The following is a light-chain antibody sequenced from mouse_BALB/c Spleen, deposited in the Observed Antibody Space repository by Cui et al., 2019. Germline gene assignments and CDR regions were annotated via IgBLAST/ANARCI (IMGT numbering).Light chain of an antibody. V-gene: IGKV4-68*01. CDR1: ASVSY. Sequence: QMVLIQSPALRSESPGEKVTMTCSASASVSYMYWYQQKPRSSPKPWIYLTSNLASGVPARFSGSGSGTSYSLTISSMEAEDAATYYCQQWSSNPPTFGGGTRLEIK. CDR2: LTS. CDR3: QQWSSNPPT. J-gene: IGKJ2*01.